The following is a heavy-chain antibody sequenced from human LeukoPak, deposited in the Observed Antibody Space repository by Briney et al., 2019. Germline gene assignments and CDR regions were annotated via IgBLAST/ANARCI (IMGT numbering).Heavy chain of an antibody. Sequence: GGSLRLTCAASGFIFSNYYLNWVRQAPGKGLEWVSCIHGSASYNYYADSVKGRFTISRDSAKNSLYLEMSSLRVEDTAVYYCVRAFGGYDSQRFYYNMDVWGKGTTVTVSS. CDR1: GFIFSNYY. CDR3: VRAFGGYDSQRFYYNMDV. J-gene: IGHJ6*03. CDR2: IHGSASYN. V-gene: IGHV3-21*06. D-gene: IGHD5-12*01.